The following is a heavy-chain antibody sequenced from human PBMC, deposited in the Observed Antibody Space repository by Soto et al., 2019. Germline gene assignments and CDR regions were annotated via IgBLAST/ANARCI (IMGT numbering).Heavy chain of an antibody. CDR2: ISTNGRSK. V-gene: IGHV3-48*02. CDR1: GFAFSTYM. D-gene: IGHD3-10*01. Sequence: GGSLRLSCAGSGFAFSTYMMNWVRHAPGKGLEWIADISTNGRSKSCAASVRGRFTISRDNTKNSMYLQMNSLRDDDTAVYYCVRDRDLRDYYGMDVWGQGTTVTVSS. CDR3: VRDRDLRDYYGMDV. J-gene: IGHJ6*02.